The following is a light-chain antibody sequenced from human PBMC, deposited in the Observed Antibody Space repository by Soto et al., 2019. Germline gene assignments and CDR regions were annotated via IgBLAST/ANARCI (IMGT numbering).Light chain of an antibody. CDR2: GAT. CDR3: RLYGSSDRYT. V-gene: IGKV3-20*01. Sequence: EIVLTQSPGTLSLSPGERATLSCRASQSVSSSFLAWYQQKPGQAPRLLISGATSRATGIPDRFSGSGSGTDFTLTISRLEPEDFAVYYCRLYGSSDRYTFGQGTKLEIK. J-gene: IGKJ2*01. CDR1: QSVSSSF.